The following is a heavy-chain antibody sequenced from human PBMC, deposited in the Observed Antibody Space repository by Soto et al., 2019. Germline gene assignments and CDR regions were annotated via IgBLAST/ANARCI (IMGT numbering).Heavy chain of an antibody. Sequence: QLHLQESGPGLVKPAWTLSLTCTVSGDSITSGDFYWCWIRRPPGHGLEWIGTISPSGDTFYNPPVKSRFTMSRDASKNQLSLKLTSVTAADAAVYFCARQIRGPIAHFGWVSPVDAWGKGTLVTVSS. D-gene: IGHD3-16*01. J-gene: IGHJ5*02. CDR1: GDSITSGDFY. CDR3: ARQIRGPIAHFGWVSPVDA. CDR2: ISPSGDT. V-gene: IGHV4-39*01.